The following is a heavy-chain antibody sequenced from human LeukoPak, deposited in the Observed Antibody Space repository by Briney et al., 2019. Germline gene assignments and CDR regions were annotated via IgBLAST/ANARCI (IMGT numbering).Heavy chain of an antibody. D-gene: IGHD4-17*01. V-gene: IGHV4-39*01. CDR2: AYYTGST. J-gene: IGHJ3*01. CDR1: GGSISNTLYY. Sequence: SETLSLTCTVPGGSISNTLYYWGCIRQPPGKGLEWIGTAYYTGSTYYNPSLNRRVTISVGTSQNQFSLKLSSVTASDTAVYYCARHGYGDYVVAFDVWGQGTMVTVSS. CDR3: ARHGYGDYVVAFDV.